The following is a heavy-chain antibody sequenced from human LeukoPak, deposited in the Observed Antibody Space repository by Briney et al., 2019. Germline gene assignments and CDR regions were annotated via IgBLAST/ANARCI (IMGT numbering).Heavy chain of an antibody. CDR3: AGISVAGTEGDY. V-gene: IGHV4-59*01. CDR1: GGSISSYY. J-gene: IGHJ4*02. Sequence: PSETLSLTCTVSGGSISSYYWSWIRQPPGKGLEWIGYIYYSGSTNYNPSLKSRVTISVDTSKNQFSLKLSSVTAADTVVYYCAGISVAGTEGDYWGQGTLVTVSS. D-gene: IGHD6-19*01. CDR2: IYYSGST.